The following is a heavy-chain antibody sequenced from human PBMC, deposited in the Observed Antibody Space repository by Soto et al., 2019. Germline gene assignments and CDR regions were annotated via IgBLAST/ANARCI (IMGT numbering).Heavy chain of an antibody. CDR1: GGSISHYY. V-gene: IGHV4-4*07. J-gene: IGHJ4*02. D-gene: IGHD6-6*01. CDR3: AGSVTYSSSSFHY. Sequence: SETLSLTCTVSGGSISHYYWNWIRQPAGKGLEWIGRIYTSGSTNYNPSLKSRVTMSVDTSKNQFSLKVRSVTAADTAVYYCAGSVTYSSSSFHYWGQGTLVTVSS. CDR2: IYTSGST.